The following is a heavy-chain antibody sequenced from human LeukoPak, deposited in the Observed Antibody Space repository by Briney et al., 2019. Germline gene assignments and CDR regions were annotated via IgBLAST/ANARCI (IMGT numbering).Heavy chain of an antibody. J-gene: IGHJ3*02. CDR1: GGTFSSYA. D-gene: IGHD2-21*02. CDR3: ASYGDPNDAFDI. Sequence: VASVKVSCKASGGTFSSYAISWVRQAPGQGLEWMGGFDADYGETFYAQKLQGRGTMTEDTSADTAYMELSSLRPDDTAVYYCASYGDPNDAFDIWGQGTMVTVSS. V-gene: IGHV1-24*01. CDR2: FDADYGET.